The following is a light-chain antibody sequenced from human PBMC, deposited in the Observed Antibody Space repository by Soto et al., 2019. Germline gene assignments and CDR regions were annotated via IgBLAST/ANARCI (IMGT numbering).Light chain of an antibody. CDR1: SSDVGGYNS. J-gene: IGLJ2*01. CDR2: DVS. Sequence: QSALTQPRSVSGSRGQSVTISCTGTSSDVGGYNSVSWYQQHPGKGPKFLIYDVSKRPSGVPDRFSGSKSGNTASLTISGLQAEDEADYYCCSYAGSYTVVFGGGTKLTV. V-gene: IGLV2-11*01. CDR3: CSYAGSYTVV.